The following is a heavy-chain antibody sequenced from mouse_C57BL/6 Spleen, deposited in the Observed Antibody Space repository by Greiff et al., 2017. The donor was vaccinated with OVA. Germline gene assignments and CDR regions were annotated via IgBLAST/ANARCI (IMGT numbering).Heavy chain of an antibody. Sequence: EVNLVESGEGLVKPGGSLKLSCAASGFTFSSYAMSWVRQTPEKRLEWVAYISSGGDYIYYADTVKGRFTISRDNARNTLYLQMSSLKSEDTAMYYCTRDIVTGTGGYYFDYWGQGTTLTVSS. CDR3: TRDIVTGTGGYYFDY. V-gene: IGHV5-9-1*02. J-gene: IGHJ2*01. CDR2: ISSGGDYI. CDR1: GFTFSSYA. D-gene: IGHD4-1*01.